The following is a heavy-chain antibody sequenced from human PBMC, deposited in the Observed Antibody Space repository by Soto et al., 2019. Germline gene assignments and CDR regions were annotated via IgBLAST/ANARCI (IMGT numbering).Heavy chain of an antibody. CDR2: VSNEGSK. CDR3: TATPRNAMGV. CDR1: GFRVSDYW. Sequence: EVQLVESGGGLVQPGGSLRLACAGSGFRVSDYWMHWVRQAPGKGLVWVSRVSNEGSKESADVVKGRFTLSKGNAKNTLYPEMASLSGEDTALYYCTATPRNAMGVWGQGTKVTVA. V-gene: IGHV3-74*01. J-gene: IGHJ6*02.